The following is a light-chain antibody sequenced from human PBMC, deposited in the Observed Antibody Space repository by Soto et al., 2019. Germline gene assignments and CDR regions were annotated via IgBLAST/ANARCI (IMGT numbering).Light chain of an antibody. J-gene: IGKJ4*01. V-gene: IGKV3-11*01. CDR1: QSVSSY. CDR3: QQRSNGLT. CDR2: DAS. Sequence: EIVLTQSPATLSLSPGERATLSCRASQSVSSYLAWYQLKPGQAPRLLIYDASNRATGIPARFSGSGSGTDFTLTISSLESEDFAVYYCQQRSNGLTCGGGTKVEIK.